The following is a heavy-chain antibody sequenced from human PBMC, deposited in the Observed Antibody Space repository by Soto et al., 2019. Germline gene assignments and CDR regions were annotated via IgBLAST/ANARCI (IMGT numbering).Heavy chain of an antibody. V-gene: IGHV5-51*01. D-gene: IGHD3-22*01. CDR1: GYSFTSYW. CDR2: IYPGDSDT. Sequence: GESLKISCKGSGYSFTSYWIGWVRQMPGKGLEWMGIIYPGDSDTRYSPSFQGQVTISADKSISTAYLQWSSLKASDTAMYYCARTVRNSGYEFDPWGKGTLVTVSS. J-gene: IGHJ5*02. CDR3: ARTVRNSGYEFDP.